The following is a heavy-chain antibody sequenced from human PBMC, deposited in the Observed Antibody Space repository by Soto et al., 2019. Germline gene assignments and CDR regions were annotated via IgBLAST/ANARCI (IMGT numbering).Heavy chain of an antibody. Sequence: QVQLVQSGAEVKKPGASVKVSCKASGYTFTSYGIIWVRQAPGQGLEWMGWISAYNGNTNYVQKLQGRVTMTTDTSTSTAYMELRSLRSDDTAVYYCAASIYYYGSGSYYMPSDYWGQGTLVTVSS. CDR1: GYTFTSYG. CDR3: AASIYYYGSGSYYMPSDY. D-gene: IGHD3-10*01. V-gene: IGHV1-18*01. J-gene: IGHJ4*02. CDR2: ISAYNGNT.